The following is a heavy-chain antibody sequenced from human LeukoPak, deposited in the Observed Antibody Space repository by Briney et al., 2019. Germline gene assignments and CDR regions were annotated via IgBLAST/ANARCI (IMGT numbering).Heavy chain of an antibody. D-gene: IGHD3-22*01. CDR3: ARDQNDDSSGYPFDY. CDR2: ISAYNGNT. J-gene: IGHJ4*01. V-gene: IGHV1-18*01. CDR1: GYTFTSYG. Sequence: ASVKVSCKASGYTFTSYGISWVRQAPGQGLEWMGWISAYNGNTNYAQKLQGRVTMTTDTSTSTAYMELSSLRSEDTAVYYCARDQNDDSSGYPFDYWGQGTLVTVSS.